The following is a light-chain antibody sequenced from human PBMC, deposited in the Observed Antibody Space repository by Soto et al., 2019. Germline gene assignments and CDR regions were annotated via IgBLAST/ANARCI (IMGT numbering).Light chain of an antibody. CDR1: NSNIGSNN. J-gene: IGLJ3*02. CDR3: ATWDDGLSGSWV. Sequence: QSVLTQPPSASGTPGQRVTISCSGSNSNIGSNNVNWYQQLPGTAPKLLIYNNNQRPSGVPDRFSASKSGTSASLAISGLQSEDEADYYCATWDDGLSGSWVFGGGTKLTV. CDR2: NNN. V-gene: IGLV1-44*01.